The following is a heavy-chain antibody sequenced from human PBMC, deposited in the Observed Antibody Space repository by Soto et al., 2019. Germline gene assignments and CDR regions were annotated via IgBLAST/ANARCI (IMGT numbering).Heavy chain of an antibody. D-gene: IGHD2-2*01. CDR3: AKDFAQTIYCSSTSCPPKPDYYFYYGMDV. V-gene: IGHV3-30*18. J-gene: IGHJ6*02. CDR2: ISYDGSNK. CDR1: GFTFSTYG. Sequence: QSGGSLRLSCAASGFTFSTYGMHWVRQAPGKGLEWVAVISYDGSNKYYADSVKGRFTISRDNSKNTLYLQMNSLRAEDTAVHYCAKDFAQTIYCSSTSCPPKPDYYFYYGMDVWGQGTTVTVSS.